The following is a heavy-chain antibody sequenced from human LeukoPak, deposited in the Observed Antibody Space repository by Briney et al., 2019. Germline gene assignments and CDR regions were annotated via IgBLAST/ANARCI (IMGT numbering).Heavy chain of an antibody. CDR3: ARAIYYDSSGYYPF. CDR2: INPNSGGT. J-gene: IGHJ4*02. V-gene: IGHV1-2*02. Sequence: ASVKVSCKASGYTFTGYYMHWVRQAPGQGLEWMGWINPNSGGTNYAQKFQGRVTMTRDTSISTAYMELRSLRSDDTAVYYCARAIYYDSSGYYPFWGQGTLVTVSS. CDR1: GYTFTGYY. D-gene: IGHD3-22*01.